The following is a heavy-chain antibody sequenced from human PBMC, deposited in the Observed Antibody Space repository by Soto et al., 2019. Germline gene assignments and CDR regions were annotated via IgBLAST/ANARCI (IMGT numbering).Heavy chain of an antibody. V-gene: IGHV1-18*01. Sequence: QGQLVQYGAEVKKPGASVKVSCSASGNTFTNFGVTWVRQAPGQGLEWMGWISPHTDDSSYAQKFQGRVTMTIDTSTSTAYLDMRSLADDDTAVYSCARVISGAEACFHPWGQGTLVTVSS. CDR3: ARVISGAEACFHP. J-gene: IGHJ5*02. CDR1: GNTFTNFG. D-gene: IGHD2-15*01. CDR2: ISPHTDDS.